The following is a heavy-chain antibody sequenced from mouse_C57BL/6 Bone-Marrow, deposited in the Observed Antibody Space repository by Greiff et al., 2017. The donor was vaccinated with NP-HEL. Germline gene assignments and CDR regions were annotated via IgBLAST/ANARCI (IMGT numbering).Heavy chain of an antibody. CDR3: AREIYYYGSGAMDY. Sequence: ESGPGLVKPSQSLSLTCSVTGYSITSGYYWNLIRQFPGNKLEWMGYISYDGSNNYNPSLKNRISITRDTSKNQFFLKLNSVTTEDTATYYCAREIYYYGSGAMDYWGQGTSVTVSS. CDR1: GYSITSGYY. CDR2: ISYDGSN. J-gene: IGHJ4*01. V-gene: IGHV3-6*01. D-gene: IGHD1-1*01.